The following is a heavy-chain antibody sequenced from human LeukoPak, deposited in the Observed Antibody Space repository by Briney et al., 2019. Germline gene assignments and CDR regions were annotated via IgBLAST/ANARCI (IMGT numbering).Heavy chain of an antibody. CDR3: ARQRAGPQTDY. Sequence: GESLKISCKGSGYSFTSYWIGWVRQMPGKGLEGMGIIYPGDSDTRYSPSFHGQVTIAADKSINTAYLQWSSLKASDTAMYYCARQRAGPQTDYWGEGTLVTVSS. CDR2: IYPGDSDT. CDR1: GYSFTSYW. V-gene: IGHV5-51*01. J-gene: IGHJ4*02.